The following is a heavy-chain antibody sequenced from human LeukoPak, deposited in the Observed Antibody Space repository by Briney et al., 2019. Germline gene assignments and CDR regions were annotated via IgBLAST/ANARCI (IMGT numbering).Heavy chain of an antibody. D-gene: IGHD3-22*01. CDR1: GFTFNNYV. V-gene: IGHV3-23*01. CDR3: TKTTTGYSSGQYPGWPADH. Sequence: PGGSLRLSCTASGFTFNNYVMYWVRQAPRKGLEWVAGIFGSGGSAHYADSVKGRFTISRDNSKNTVYLQMDSLRGEDTAVYYCTKTTTGYSSGQYPGWPADHWGQGALVTVSS. CDR2: IFGSGGSA. J-gene: IGHJ4*02.